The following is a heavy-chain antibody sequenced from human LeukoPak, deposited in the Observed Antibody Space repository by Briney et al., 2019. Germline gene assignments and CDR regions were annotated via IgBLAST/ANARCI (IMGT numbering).Heavy chain of an antibody. V-gene: IGHV3-48*02. CDR3: AKARLRNDAFDI. CDR2: VTTSSSAI. J-gene: IGHJ3*02. CDR1: GFSFSNYN. D-gene: IGHD4-17*01. Sequence: GGSLRLSCAASGFSFSNYNMNWVRQGPGKGLEWISYVTTSSSAIYYADSVKGRFTISRDNAKSSLYLQMDSLRDEDTAVYYCAKARLRNDAFDIWGQGTRVTVSS.